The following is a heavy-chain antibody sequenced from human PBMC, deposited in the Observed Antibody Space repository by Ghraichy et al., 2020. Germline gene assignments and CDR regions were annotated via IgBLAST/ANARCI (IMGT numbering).Heavy chain of an antibody. V-gene: IGHV4-59*01. Sequence: SETLSLTCTVSGGSINSYYWSWIRQPPGKGLEWIGYIFYSGSTNYNPSLKSRVTISVDTSKNQFSLKLSSVTAADTAVYYCARFRGLGVYNWFDPWGQGTLVTVSS. CDR1: GGSINSYY. CDR2: IFYSGST. CDR3: ARFRGLGVYNWFDP. D-gene: IGHD2-8*02. J-gene: IGHJ5*02.